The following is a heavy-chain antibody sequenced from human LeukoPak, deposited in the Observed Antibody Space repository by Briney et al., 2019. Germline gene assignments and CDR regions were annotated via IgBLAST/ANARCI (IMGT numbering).Heavy chain of an antibody. CDR2: ISGSGGST. CDR3: EKDRRGNGYSSPIGY. D-gene: IGHD6-13*01. V-gene: IGHV3-23*01. J-gene: IGHJ4*02. CDR1: GFTFSSYA. Sequence: GGSLRLSCAASGFTFSSYAMSWVRQAPGKGLEWVSAISGSGGSTYYADSVKGRFTISRDNSKNTLYLQMNSLRAEDTAVYYCEKDRRGNGYSSPIGYWSQGTLVTVSS.